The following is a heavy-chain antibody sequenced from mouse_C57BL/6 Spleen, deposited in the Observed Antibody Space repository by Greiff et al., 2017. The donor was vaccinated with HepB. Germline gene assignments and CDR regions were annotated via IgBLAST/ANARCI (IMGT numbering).Heavy chain of an antibody. V-gene: IGHV1-7*01. CDR3: AREGSGYFAY. CDR1: GYTFTSYW. J-gene: IGHJ3*01. Sequence: VQLQQSGAELAKPGASVKLSCKASGYTFTSYWMHWVKQRPGQGLEWIGYINPSSGYTKYNQKFKDKATLTEDKSSSTAYMQLSSLTYEDSAVYYCAREGSGYFAYWGQGTLVTVSA. D-gene: IGHD2-2*01. CDR2: INPSSGYT.